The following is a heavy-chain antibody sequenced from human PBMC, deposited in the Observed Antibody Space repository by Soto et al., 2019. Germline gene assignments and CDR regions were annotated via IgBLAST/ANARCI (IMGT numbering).Heavy chain of an antibody. V-gene: IGHV1-3*01. CDR1: GYTFTVYA. CDR3: ARESPGFDP. J-gene: IGHJ5*02. Sequence: QVHLVQSGAEVKKPGASVRVSCKASGYTFTVYAIHWVRQAPGQGLEWMGWVTAGTGDTRYSEKFQGRLTITRDISASTAYMELNDLTSEDTAVYYCARESPGFDPWGQGTLVTVSS. CDR2: VTAGTGDT.